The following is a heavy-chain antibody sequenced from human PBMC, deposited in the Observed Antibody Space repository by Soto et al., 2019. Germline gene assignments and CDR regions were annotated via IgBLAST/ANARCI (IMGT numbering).Heavy chain of an antibody. D-gene: IGHD2-15*01. CDR3: ARDAARYCSGGSCYVLDY. Sequence: QVQLVESGGGVAQPGRSLRFSCAASGFTFSSYGMHWVRQAPGKGLEWVAVIWYDGSNKYYADSVKGRFTISRDISKNTLDLQMNSLRAEDTAVYYCARDAARYCSGGSCYVLDYWGQGTLVTVSS. V-gene: IGHV3-33*01. CDR2: IWYDGSNK. CDR1: GFTFSSYG. J-gene: IGHJ4*02.